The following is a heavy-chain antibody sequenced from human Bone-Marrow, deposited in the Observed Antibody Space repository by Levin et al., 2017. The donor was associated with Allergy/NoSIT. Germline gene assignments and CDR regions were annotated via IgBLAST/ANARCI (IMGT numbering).Heavy chain of an antibody. CDR2: IKSGSGST. CDR3: AQEISAITLDAFDI. V-gene: IGHV1-46*01. D-gene: IGHD5-24*01. CDR1: GNILTRYN. J-gene: IGHJ3*02. Sequence: GESLKISCKASGNILTRYNLHWVRQAPGQGLEWMGIIKSGSGSTGYAEKFRGRVTMTRDTSTTTVYMELRSLRSEDTAVYYCAQEISAITLDAFDIWGQGTMVIVSS.